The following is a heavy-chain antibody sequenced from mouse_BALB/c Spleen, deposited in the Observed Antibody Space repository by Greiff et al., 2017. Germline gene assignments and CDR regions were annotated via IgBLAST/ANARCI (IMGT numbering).Heavy chain of an antibody. CDR3: ARGVYGSSYVAY. CDR2: INPSSGYT. J-gene: IGHJ3*01. CDR1: GYTFTSYT. D-gene: IGHD1-1*01. Sequence: LVESGAELARPGASVKMSCKASGYTFTSYTMHWVKQRPGQGLEWIGYINPSSGYTNYNQKFKDKATLTADKSSSTAYMQLSSLTSEDSAVYYCARGVYGSSYVAYWGQGTLVTVSA. V-gene: IGHV1-4*01.